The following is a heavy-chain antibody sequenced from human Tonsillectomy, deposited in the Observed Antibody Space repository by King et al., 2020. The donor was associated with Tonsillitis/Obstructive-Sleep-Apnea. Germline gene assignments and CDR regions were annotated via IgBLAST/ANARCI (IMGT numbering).Heavy chain of an antibody. Sequence: VQLVESGGGLVKPGGSLRLSCAASGFTFSDYYMSWIRQAPGKGLEWVSYISSGDSVKYYADSVKGRFTISRDNAKNSLYLQMNSLRAEDTAVYYCARTRTYYDVLTGYSPSHFDYLGQGTLVTVSS. J-gene: IGHJ4*02. D-gene: IGHD3-9*01. V-gene: IGHV3-11*01. CDR1: GFTFSDYY. CDR2: ISSGDSVK. CDR3: ARTRTYYDVLTGYSPSHFDY.